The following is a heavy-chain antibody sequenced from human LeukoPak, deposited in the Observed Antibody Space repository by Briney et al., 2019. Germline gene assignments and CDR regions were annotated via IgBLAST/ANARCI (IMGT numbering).Heavy chain of an antibody. CDR3: ARDSGFDVAVAGTIDY. CDR2: ISYDGSNK. Sequence: PGGSLRLSCAASRFTFSSYAMHWVRQAPGKGLEWVAVISYDGSNKYYADSVKGRFTISRDNSKNTLYLQMNSLRAEDTAVYYCARDSGFDVAVAGTIDYWGQGTLVTVSS. V-gene: IGHV3-30-3*01. J-gene: IGHJ4*02. CDR1: RFTFSSYA. D-gene: IGHD6-19*01.